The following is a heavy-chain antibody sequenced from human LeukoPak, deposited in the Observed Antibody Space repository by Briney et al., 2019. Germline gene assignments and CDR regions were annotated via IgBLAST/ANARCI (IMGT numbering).Heavy chain of an antibody. CDR3: ASPVVAHNALFYY. CDR1: GYTFTGYY. D-gene: IGHD2-15*01. V-gene: IGHV1-2*02. CDR2: INPNSGGT. Sequence: ASVKVSCKASGYTFTGYYMHWVRQAPGQGLEWMGWINPNSGGTNYAQKFQGRVTMTRDTSISTAYMELSRLRSDDTAVYYCASPVVAHNALFYYWGQGTLVTVSS. J-gene: IGHJ4*02.